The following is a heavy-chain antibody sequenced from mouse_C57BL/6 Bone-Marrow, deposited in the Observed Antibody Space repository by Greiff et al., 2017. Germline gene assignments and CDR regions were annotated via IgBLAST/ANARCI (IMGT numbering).Heavy chain of an antibody. Sequence: VQLQQSGPELVRPGASVKMSCTASGFNINDDYMHWVQQRPEQGLEWIGWIGPENGDAEYASKFQGMATITEDTSSNTAYLLLSILTSETSVVCYCESSNYCSRDYWGKGTTLTVSS. CDR1: GFNINDDY. D-gene: IGHD1-1*01. V-gene: IGHV14-4*01. CDR3: ESSNYCSRDY. J-gene: IGHJ2*01. CDR2: IGPENGDA.